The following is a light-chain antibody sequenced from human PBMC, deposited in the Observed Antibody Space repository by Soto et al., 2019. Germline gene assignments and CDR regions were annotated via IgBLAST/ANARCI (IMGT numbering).Light chain of an antibody. Sequence: EIVLTQSPGTLSLSPGERVTLSCRASPSLSSSYLAWYQQKPGQAPRLLIYGAYSMANGIPDRFSGSGSRTAVTITISRLSPADFAVYYYQQYGSSPRTFGQGSEVEIK. J-gene: IGKJ1*01. CDR3: QQYGSSPRT. CDR2: GAY. V-gene: IGKV3-20*01. CDR1: PSLSSSY.